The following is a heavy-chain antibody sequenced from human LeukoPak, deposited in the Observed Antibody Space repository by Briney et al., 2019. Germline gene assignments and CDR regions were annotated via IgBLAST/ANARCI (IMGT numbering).Heavy chain of an antibody. J-gene: IGHJ5*02. CDR1: GGSFSGYY. Sequence: SETLSLTCAVYGGSFSGYYWSWIRQPPGKGLEWIGEINHSGSTNYNPSLKSRVTISVDTSKNQFSLKLSSVTAADTAVYYCARRPRITMVRGVKGNWFDPWGQGTLVTVSS. D-gene: IGHD3-10*01. CDR2: INHSGST. V-gene: IGHV4-34*01. CDR3: ARRPRITMVRGVKGNWFDP.